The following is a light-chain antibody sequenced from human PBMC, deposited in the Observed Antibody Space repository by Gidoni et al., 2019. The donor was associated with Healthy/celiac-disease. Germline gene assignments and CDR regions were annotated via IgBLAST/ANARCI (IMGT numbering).Light chain of an antibody. CDR2: AAS. J-gene: IGKJ4*01. V-gene: IGKV1-39*01. Sequence: DIQMTQSPPSLSASVGDRVTITCRASQSISSYLNWYQQKPGKAPKLLIYAASSLQSGVPSRFSGSGSGTDFTLTISSLQPEDFATYYCQQSYSTPLTCGGGTKVEIK. CDR3: QQSYSTPLT. CDR1: QSISSY.